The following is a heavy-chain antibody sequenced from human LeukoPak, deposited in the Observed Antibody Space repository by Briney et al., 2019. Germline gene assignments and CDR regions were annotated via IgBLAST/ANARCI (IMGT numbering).Heavy chain of an antibody. Sequence: ASVKVSCKASGYTFTSFGISWVRQAPGQGLEWMGWISAYNGKTNFGQNFQGRVSMTTDTSTSTAYMELRSLRSDDTAVYYCARGETDSSGWTFFDYWGQGTLVTVSS. D-gene: IGHD6-19*01. CDR2: ISAYNGKT. J-gene: IGHJ4*02. CDR3: ARGETDSSGWTFFDY. CDR1: GYTFTSFG. V-gene: IGHV1-18*01.